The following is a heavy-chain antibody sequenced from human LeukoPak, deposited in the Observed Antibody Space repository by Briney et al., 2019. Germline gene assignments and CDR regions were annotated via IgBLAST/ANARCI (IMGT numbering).Heavy chain of an antibody. CDR3: AKDPQFYYDSSGLQDY. D-gene: IGHD3-22*01. J-gene: IGHJ4*02. CDR1: GFTFSSYA. CDR2: ICGSGGST. V-gene: IGHV3-23*01. Sequence: SGGSLRLSCAASGFTFSSYAMSCVRQAPGKGLEWVSGICGSGGSTYYADSVKGRFTISRDNSKNTLYLQMNSLRAEDTAVYYCAKDPQFYYDSSGLQDYWGQGTLVTVSS.